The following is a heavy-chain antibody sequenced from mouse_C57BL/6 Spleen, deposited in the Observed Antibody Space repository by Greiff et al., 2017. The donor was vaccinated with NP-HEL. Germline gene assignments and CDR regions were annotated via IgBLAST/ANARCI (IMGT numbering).Heavy chain of an antibody. Sequence: EVQLAESGGGLVKPGGSLKLSCAASGFTFSDYGMHWVRQAPEKGLEWVAYISSASSTIYYADTVKGRFTISRDNAKNTLFLQMTSLRSEDTAMYYCARIGWDNAMDYWGQGTSVTVSS. CDR3: ARIGWDNAMDY. V-gene: IGHV5-17*01. CDR1: GFTFSDYG. D-gene: IGHD4-1*01. J-gene: IGHJ4*01. CDR2: ISSASSTI.